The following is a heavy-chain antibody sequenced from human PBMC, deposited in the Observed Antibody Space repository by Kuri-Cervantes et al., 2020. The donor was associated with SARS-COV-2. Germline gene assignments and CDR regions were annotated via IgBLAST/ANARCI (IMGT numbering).Heavy chain of an antibody. Sequence: ASVKVSCKASGGTFSSYAISWVRQAPGQGLEWMGWISAYNGNTNYAQKLQGRITMTTDTSTSKAYMELRSLRSDDTAVYYCARDRGSYYSTAYYYYYMDVWGKGTTVTVSS. D-gene: IGHD1-26*01. CDR3: ARDRGSYYSTAYYYYYMDV. CDR2: ISAYNGNT. CDR1: GGTFSSYA. V-gene: IGHV1-18*01. J-gene: IGHJ6*03.